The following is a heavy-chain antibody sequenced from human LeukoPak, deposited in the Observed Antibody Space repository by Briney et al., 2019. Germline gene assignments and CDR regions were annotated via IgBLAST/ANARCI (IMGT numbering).Heavy chain of an antibody. CDR1: GGSISSGSYY. Sequence: SETLSLTCTVSGGSISSGSYYWSWIRQPAGKGLEWIGRIYTSGSTNYNPSLKSRVTISVDTSKNQFSLNLSSVTAADTAMYYCASDAPGLLGYWGQGTLVTVSS. D-gene: IGHD2-21*02. J-gene: IGHJ4*02. V-gene: IGHV4-61*02. CDR2: IYTSGST. CDR3: ASDAPGLLGY.